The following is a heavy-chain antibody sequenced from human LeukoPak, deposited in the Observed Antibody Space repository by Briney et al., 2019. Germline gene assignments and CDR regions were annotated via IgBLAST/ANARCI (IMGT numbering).Heavy chain of an antibody. Sequence: GESLKISCKGSGYSFTSYWIGWVRQMPGKGLEWMGIIYPGDSDTRYSPSFQGQVTISADKSISTAYLQWSSLKASDTAMYYCARAPAGADYWRVRHPYFDYWGQGTLVAVSS. CDR2: IYPGDSDT. D-gene: IGHD3-10*01. J-gene: IGHJ4*02. CDR1: GYSFTSYW. CDR3: ARAPAGADYWRVRHPYFDY. V-gene: IGHV5-51*01.